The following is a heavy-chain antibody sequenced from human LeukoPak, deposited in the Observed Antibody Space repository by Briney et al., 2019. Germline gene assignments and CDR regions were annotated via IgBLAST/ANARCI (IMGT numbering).Heavy chain of an antibody. CDR1: EFTFSSYW. V-gene: IGHV3-7*01. Sequence: GGSLRLSCAASEFTFSSYWMSWVRQAPGKGLEWVANIKQDGGQIYYLESVKGRFTVSRDNAKNSLYLQMNSLRAEDTAVYYCVREMATITYAFDIWGQGTMVTVSS. D-gene: IGHD5-24*01. CDR3: VREMATITYAFDI. J-gene: IGHJ3*02. CDR2: IKQDGGQI.